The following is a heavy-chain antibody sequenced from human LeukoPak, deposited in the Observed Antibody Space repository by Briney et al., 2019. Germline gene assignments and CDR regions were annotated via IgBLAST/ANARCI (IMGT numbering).Heavy chain of an antibody. Sequence: ASVKVSCKASGYTFTSYDINWVRQATGQGLEWMGWMNPNSGNTGYAQKFQGRVTITRNTSISTAYMELSSLRSEDTAVYYCARVADLTGSTPRRFDYWGQGTLVTVSS. CDR2: MNPNSGNT. CDR1: GYTFTSYD. CDR3: ARVADLTGSTPRRFDY. V-gene: IGHV1-8*03. D-gene: IGHD1-20*01. J-gene: IGHJ4*02.